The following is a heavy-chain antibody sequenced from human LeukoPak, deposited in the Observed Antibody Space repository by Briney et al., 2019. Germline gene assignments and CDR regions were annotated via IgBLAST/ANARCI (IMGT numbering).Heavy chain of an antibody. V-gene: IGHV4-38-2*02. CDR1: GGSISGYY. Sequence: SETLSLTCTVSGGSISGYYWSWIRQPPGKGLEWIGSIYHSGSTYYNPSLKSRVTISVDTSKNQFSLKLSSVTAADTAVYYCARDSIVGATRPPFDYWGQGTLVTVSS. J-gene: IGHJ4*02. D-gene: IGHD1-26*01. CDR2: IYHSGST. CDR3: ARDSIVGATRPPFDY.